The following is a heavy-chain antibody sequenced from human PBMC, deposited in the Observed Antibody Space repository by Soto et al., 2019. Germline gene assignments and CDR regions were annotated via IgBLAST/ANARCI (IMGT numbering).Heavy chain of an antibody. CDR2: IIPIFGTA. V-gene: IGHV1-69*01. D-gene: IGHD3-3*01. J-gene: IGHJ4*02. CDR3: ARDSRHDFWSGYYWDY. CDR1: GGTFSSYS. Sequence: QVQLVQSGAEVKKPGSSVKVSCKASGGTFSSYSISWVRQAPGQGLKWMGGIIPIFGTANYAQKFQGRVTITADESTSTAYMELSSLRSEDTAVYYCARDSRHDFWSGYYWDYWGQGTLVTVSS.